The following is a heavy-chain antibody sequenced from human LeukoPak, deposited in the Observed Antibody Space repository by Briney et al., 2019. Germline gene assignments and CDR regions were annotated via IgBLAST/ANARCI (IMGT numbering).Heavy chain of an antibody. D-gene: IGHD1-26*01. CDR2: IIPIFGTA. CDR3: ARDSYSGSYGY. Sequence: ASVKVSCKASGGTFSSYAIIWVRQAPGQGLEWMGGIIPIFGTANYAQKFQGRVTITTDESTSAAYMELSSLRSEDTAVYYCARDSYSGSYGYWGQGTLVTVSS. CDR1: GGTFSSYA. J-gene: IGHJ4*02. V-gene: IGHV1-69*05.